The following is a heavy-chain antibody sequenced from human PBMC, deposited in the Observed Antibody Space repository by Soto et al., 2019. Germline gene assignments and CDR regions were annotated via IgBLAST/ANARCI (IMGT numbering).Heavy chain of an antibody. Sequence: ASVKVSCKASGDTLTNSYLHWVRQAPGQGLEWLGWINPNNGDTNYAQKFQGRVTITRDTSANTAYMELSSLRSEDTAVYYCARDRDDYGSGNYYNRIDFWGQGTLVTVSS. V-gene: IGHV1-2*02. CDR3: ARDRDDYGSGNYYNRIDF. J-gene: IGHJ4*02. D-gene: IGHD3-10*01. CDR1: GDTLTNSY. CDR2: INPNNGDT.